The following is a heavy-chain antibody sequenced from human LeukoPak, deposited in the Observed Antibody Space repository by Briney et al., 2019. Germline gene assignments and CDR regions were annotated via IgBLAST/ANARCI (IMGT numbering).Heavy chain of an antibody. Sequence: KSGGSLRLSCAASGFTFSSYSMNWVRQAPGKGLEWVSSISSSSYIYYADSVKGRFTISRDNAKNSLYLQMNSLRAEDTAVYYCARDSSGPGYFDYWGQGTLVTVSS. CDR3: ARDSSGPGYFDY. V-gene: IGHV3-21*01. CDR1: GFTFSSYS. J-gene: IGHJ4*02. CDR2: ISSSSYI. D-gene: IGHD1-26*01.